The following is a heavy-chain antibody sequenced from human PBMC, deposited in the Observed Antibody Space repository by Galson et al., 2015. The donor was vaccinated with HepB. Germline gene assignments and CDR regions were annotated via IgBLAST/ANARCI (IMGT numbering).Heavy chain of an antibody. CDR3: AKAPTGYFGCCFDL. CDR2: ISGSGGIA. V-gene: IGHV3-23*01. D-gene: IGHD3-10*01. CDR1: GFTFSNFA. Sequence: SLRLSCAASGFTFSNFAMRWVRQAPGKGLEWVSVISGSGGIAYYTDSVKGRFTISRDNSKNTLYLQMNSLRAEDTAVYYCAKAPTGYFGCCFDLWGRGTLVTVSS. J-gene: IGHJ2*01.